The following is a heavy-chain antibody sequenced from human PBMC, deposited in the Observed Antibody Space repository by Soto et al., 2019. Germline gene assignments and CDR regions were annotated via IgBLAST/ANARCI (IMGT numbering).Heavy chain of an antibody. Sequence: ASVKVSCKASGYTFTSYYIHWVRQAPGQGLEWMGIFNPTGDTASYAQKLQGRVTMTRDTSAGTAYMELGSLRSEDTAVYYCARGGRIVDTGIGYYYYHAMDVWGQGTTAPVAS. CDR3: ARGGRIVDTGIGYYYYHAMDV. CDR2: FNPTGDTA. D-gene: IGHD5-18*01. V-gene: IGHV1-46*01. CDR1: GYTFTSYY. J-gene: IGHJ6*02.